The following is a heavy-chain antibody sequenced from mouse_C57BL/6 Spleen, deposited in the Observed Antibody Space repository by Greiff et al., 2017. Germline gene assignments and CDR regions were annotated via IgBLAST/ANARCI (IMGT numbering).Heavy chain of an antibody. D-gene: IGHD2-5*01. CDR1: GFNIKDDY. Sequence: VHVKQSGAELVRPGASVKLSCTASGFNIKDDYMHWVKQRPEQGLEWIGWIDPENGDTEYASKFQGKATITADTSSNTAYLQLSSLTSEDTAVYYCTTDYSNRGFAYWGQGTLVTVSA. V-gene: IGHV14-4*01. CDR2: IDPENGDT. CDR3: TTDYSNRGFAY. J-gene: IGHJ3*01.